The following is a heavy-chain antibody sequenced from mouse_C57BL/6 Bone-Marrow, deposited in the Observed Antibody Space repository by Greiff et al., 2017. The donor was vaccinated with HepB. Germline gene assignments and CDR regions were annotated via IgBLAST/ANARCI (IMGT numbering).Heavy chain of an antibody. J-gene: IGHJ3*01. CDR1: GYTFTSYW. D-gene: IGHD1-1*02. Sequence: QVQLQQPGAELVKPGASVKLSCKASGYTFTSYWMHWVKQRPGQGLEWIGMIHPNSGSTNYNEKFKSKATLTVDKSSSTAYMQLSSLTSEDSAVYYCERSDGGPGGFAYWGQGTLVTVSA. CDR2: IHPNSGST. V-gene: IGHV1-64*01. CDR3: ERSDGGPGGFAY.